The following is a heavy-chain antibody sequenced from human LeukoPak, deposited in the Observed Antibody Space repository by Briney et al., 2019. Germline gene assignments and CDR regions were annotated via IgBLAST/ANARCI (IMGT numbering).Heavy chain of an antibody. J-gene: IGHJ4*02. CDR2: IYTSGST. D-gene: IGHD4-11*01. CDR3: ARGGTKYSNYDYFDY. CDR1: GGSISSYY. V-gene: IGHV4-4*07. Sequence: SETLSLTCTVSGGSISSYYWSWIRQPAGKGLEWIGRIYTSGSTNYNPSLKSRVTMSVDTSKNQFSLKLSSVTAADTAVYYCARGGTKYSNYDYFDYWGQGTLVTVSS.